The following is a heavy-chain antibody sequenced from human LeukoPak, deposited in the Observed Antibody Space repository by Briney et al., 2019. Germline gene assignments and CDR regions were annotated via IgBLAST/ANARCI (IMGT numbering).Heavy chain of an antibody. CDR3: ARAHSAAPAFDY. CDR2: ISSSSSYT. V-gene: IGHV3-21*01. D-gene: IGHD6-25*01. J-gene: IGHJ4*02. CDR1: GFTFSSYS. Sequence: GGSLRLSCAASGFTFSSYSMNWVRQAPGKEREWFSSISSSSSYTYYADSVKGRFTISRDNAKNSLYLQMNSLRAEDTAVYYCARAHSAAPAFDYWGQGTLVIVSS.